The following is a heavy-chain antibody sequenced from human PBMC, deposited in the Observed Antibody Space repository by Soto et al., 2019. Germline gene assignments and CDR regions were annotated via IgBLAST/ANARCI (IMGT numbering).Heavy chain of an antibody. CDR2: IYYSGST. V-gene: IGHV4-39*01. Sequence: SETLSLTCTVSGGSISSSSYYWGWIRQPPGKGLEWIGSIYYSGSTYYNPSLKSRVTISVDTSKNQFSLKLSSVTAADTAVYYCARHPDYYDSSGYVYIFDYWGQGTLVTVSS. J-gene: IGHJ4*02. D-gene: IGHD3-22*01. CDR1: GGSISSSSYY. CDR3: ARHPDYYDSSGYVYIFDY.